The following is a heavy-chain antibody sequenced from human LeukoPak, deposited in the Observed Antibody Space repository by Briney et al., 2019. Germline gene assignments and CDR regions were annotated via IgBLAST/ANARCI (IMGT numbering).Heavy chain of an antibody. J-gene: IGHJ4*02. CDR1: GYTFTGYD. CDR3: ARGEYSSSWYPFDY. V-gene: IGHV1-8*01. Sequence: ASVKVSCKTSGYTFTGYDINWARQAPGQGLEWMGWMKSNSGDTHFAQKFQGRVTMTRNTSISTAFMELSSLRSEDTAVYYCARGEYSSSWYPFDYWGQGSLVTVSS. D-gene: IGHD6-13*01. CDR2: MKSNSGDT.